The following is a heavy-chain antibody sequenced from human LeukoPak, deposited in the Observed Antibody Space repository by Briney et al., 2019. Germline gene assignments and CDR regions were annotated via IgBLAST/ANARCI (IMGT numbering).Heavy chain of an antibody. J-gene: IGHJ4*02. D-gene: IGHD1-26*01. CDR1: GYTFTSYS. CDR2: INPSGGST. V-gene: IGHV1-46*01. CDR3: ARDSRCSDIVGATGCEYFDY. Sequence: ASVKVSCKASGYTFTSYSMHWVRQAPGQGLEWMGIINPSGGSTSYAQKFQGRVTMTRDTSTSTVYMELSSLRSEDTAVYYCARDSRCSDIVGATGCEYFDYWGQGTLVTVSS.